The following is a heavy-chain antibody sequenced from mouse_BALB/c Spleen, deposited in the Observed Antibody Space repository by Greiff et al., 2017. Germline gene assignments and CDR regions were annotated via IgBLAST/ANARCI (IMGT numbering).Heavy chain of an antibody. CDR3: AREGYDDYAMDY. CDR1: GYSITSDYA. CDR2: ISYSGST. D-gene: IGHD2-14*01. Sequence: VQLKQSGPGLVKPSQSLSLTCTVTGYSITSDYAWNWIRQFPGNKLEWMGYISYSGSTSYNPSLKSRISITRDTSKNQFFLQLNSVTTEDTATYYCAREGYDDYAMDYWGQGTSVTVSS. V-gene: IGHV3-2*02. J-gene: IGHJ4*01.